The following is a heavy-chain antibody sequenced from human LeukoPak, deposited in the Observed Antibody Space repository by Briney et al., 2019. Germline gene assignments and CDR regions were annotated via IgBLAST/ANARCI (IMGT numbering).Heavy chain of an antibody. D-gene: IGHD4-17*01. V-gene: IGHV3-23*01. J-gene: IGHJ6*03. CDR2: VSVGGGST. CDR3: ANAGVTRIEYYYYYMDV. CDR1: GFTFISDS. Sequence: GGCLRLSWAASGFTFISDSMSWVRQAPGEGLEWVLAVSVGGGSTYYQDSVKGRFTISSDNSKNTLYLQMNSLRAEDTAVYYCANAGVTRIEYYYYYMDVWGKGTTVTVSS.